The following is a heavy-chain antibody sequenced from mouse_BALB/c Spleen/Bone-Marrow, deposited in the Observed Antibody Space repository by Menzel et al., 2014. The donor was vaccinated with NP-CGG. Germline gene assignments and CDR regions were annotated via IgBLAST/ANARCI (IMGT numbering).Heavy chain of an antibody. Sequence: EVMLVESGGGLVQPGGSLRLSCTTSGFTFTDYYMSWVRQPPGKALEWLVFIRNKAYGYTTEYNASVRGRFTISRDNSQSILYLQMNTLRAEDSATYYCARFPMDYWGQGTSVTVSS. CDR1: GFTFTDYY. V-gene: IGHV7-3*02. CDR2: IRNKAYGYTT. CDR3: ARFPMDY. J-gene: IGHJ4*01.